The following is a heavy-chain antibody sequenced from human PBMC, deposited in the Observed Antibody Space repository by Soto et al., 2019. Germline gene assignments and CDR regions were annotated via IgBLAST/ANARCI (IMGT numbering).Heavy chain of an antibody. CDR3: ARDRTLRGVHYYYGMDF. CDR2: IYYSGST. CDR1: GGSVSSVRYY. Sequence: AXESLSLPCTVSGGSVSSVRYYWSWIRQPPGKGLEWIVYIYYSGSTNYNPSLKSRVTISVDTSKNQFSLKLSSVTAADTAVYYCARDRTLRGVHYYYGMDFWGQGTTVTVSS. J-gene: IGHJ6*02. V-gene: IGHV4-61*01. D-gene: IGHD3-10*01.